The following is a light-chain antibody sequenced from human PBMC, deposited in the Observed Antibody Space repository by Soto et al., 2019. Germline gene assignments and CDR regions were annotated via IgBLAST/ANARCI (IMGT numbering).Light chain of an antibody. CDR3: QQSYSTPPWT. V-gene: IGKV1-12*01. J-gene: IGKJ1*01. CDR1: QDISSW. CDR2: AAS. Sequence: DIQRTQSPSSVSSSVGDRVTITCRASQDISSWLAWYQQKPGKAPKIMLYAASSLQGGVPSRFSGSGSGTDFTLTISSLQPEDFATYYCQQSYSTPPWTFGQGTKVDI.